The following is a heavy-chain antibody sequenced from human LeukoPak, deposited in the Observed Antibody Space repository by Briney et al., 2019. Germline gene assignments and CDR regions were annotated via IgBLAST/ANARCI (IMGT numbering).Heavy chain of an antibody. V-gene: IGHV1-8*03. D-gene: IGHD6-13*01. CDR2: MNPNSGNT. CDR3: ARGVGYSSSWYALGYYYYYYMDV. Sequence: ASVKVSCKASGYTFISYDINWVRQATGQGLEWMGWMNPNSGNTGYAQKFQGRVTITRNTSISTAYMELSSLRSEDTAVYYCARGVGYSSSWYALGYYYYYYMDVWGKGTTVTVSS. J-gene: IGHJ6*03. CDR1: GYTFISYD.